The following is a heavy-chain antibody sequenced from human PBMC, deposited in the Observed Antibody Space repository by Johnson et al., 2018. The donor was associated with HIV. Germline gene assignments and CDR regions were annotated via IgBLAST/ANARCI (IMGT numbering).Heavy chain of an antibody. J-gene: IGHJ3*02. CDR2: IRYDGGNK. V-gene: IGHV3-30*02. Sequence: QVQLVESGGGVVQPGGSLRLSCAASGFTFSSYGMHWVRQAPGKGLEWVAFIRYDGGNKYYADSVKGRFTISRDNSKNTLYLQMNSLRAEDTAVYYCAKPQVTWDDAFDIWGQGTMVTVSS. CDR3: AKPQVTWDDAFDI. D-gene: IGHD1-26*01. CDR1: GFTFSSYG.